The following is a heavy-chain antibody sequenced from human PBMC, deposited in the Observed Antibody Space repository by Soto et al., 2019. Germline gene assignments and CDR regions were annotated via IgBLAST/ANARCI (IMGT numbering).Heavy chain of an antibody. J-gene: IGHJ5*02. Sequence: GESLKISCKGSGYSFTSYWIGWVRQMPGKGLEWMGIIYPGDSDTRYSPAFQGQVTISADKSISTAYLQWSSLKASDTAMYYCARQTGEGKLGSLEDWFDPWGQGTLVTVSS. V-gene: IGHV5-51*01. D-gene: IGHD7-27*01. CDR2: IYPGDSDT. CDR1: GYSFTSYW. CDR3: ARQTGEGKLGSLEDWFDP.